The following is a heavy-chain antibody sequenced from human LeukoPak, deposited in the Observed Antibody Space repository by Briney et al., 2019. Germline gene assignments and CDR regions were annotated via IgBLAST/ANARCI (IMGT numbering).Heavy chain of an antibody. CDR3: ARGNDLQYFDY. V-gene: IGHV4-34*01. J-gene: IGHJ4*02. CDR1: GGSFSGYY. D-gene: IGHD2-21*02. CDR2: INHSGST. Sequence: SETLSLTCAVYGGSFSGYYWSWIRQPPGKGLEWIGEINHSGSTNYNPSLKSRVTISVDTSKNQFSLKLSSVTAADTAVYYCARGNDLQYFDYWGQGTLVTVSS.